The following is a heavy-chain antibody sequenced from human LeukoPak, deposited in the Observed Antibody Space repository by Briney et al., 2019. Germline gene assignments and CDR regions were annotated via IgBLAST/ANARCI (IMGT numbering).Heavy chain of an antibody. CDR3: ARVTLFWSTVTAFDI. V-gene: IGHV3-30-3*01. J-gene: IGHJ3*02. CDR2: ISYDGSNK. D-gene: IGHD3-3*01. Sequence: GGSLRLSCAASGFTFSSYAMHWVRQAPGKGLEWVAVISYDGSNKYYADSVKGRFTISRDNSKNTLYLQMNSLRAEDTAVYYCARVTLFWSTVTAFDIWGQGTMVTVSS. CDR1: GFTFSSYA.